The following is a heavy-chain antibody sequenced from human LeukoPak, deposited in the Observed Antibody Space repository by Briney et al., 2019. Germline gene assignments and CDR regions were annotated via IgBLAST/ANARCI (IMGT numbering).Heavy chain of an antibody. V-gene: IGHV4-59*01. CDR1: GGSISSYY. CDR3: ARVWSLYSDGGPRMDV. Sequence: SETLSLTCTVSGGSISSYYWSWIRQPPGKGLEWIGYIYYSGSTNYNPSLKSRVTISVDTSKNQFSLKLSSVTAADTAVYYCARVWSLYSDGGPRMDVWGKGTTVTTSS. D-gene: IGHD5-18*01. J-gene: IGHJ6*04. CDR2: IYYSGST.